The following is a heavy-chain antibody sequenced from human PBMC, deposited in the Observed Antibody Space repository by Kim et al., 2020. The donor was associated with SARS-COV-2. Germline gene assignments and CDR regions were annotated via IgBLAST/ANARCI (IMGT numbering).Heavy chain of an antibody. J-gene: IGHJ4*01. Sequence: SETLSLTCAVYGGSFSGYYWSWIRQPPGKGLEWIGEINHSGSTNYNPSLKSRVTISVDTSKNQFSLKLSSVTAADTAVYYCARGRGGDSYLMYYFDYWG. D-gene: IGHD2-21*02. CDR3: ARGRGGDSYLMYYFDY. CDR1: GGSFSGYY. CDR2: INHSGST. V-gene: IGHV4-34*01.